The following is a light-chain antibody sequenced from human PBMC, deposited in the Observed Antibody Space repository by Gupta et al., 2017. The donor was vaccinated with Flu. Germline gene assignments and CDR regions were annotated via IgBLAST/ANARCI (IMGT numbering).Light chain of an antibody. J-gene: IGLJ3*02. CDR3: AAWDDSRSGWV. V-gene: IGLV1-47*02. Sequence: RATISLSGTSTNIGSENVYCNQRRPETAPKLLIYSDDQGASGVPGRFSGSKSGTSASIAISGLRAEDEADYYCAAWDDSRSGWVFGGGTKLTVL. CDR1: STNIGSEN. CDR2: SDD.